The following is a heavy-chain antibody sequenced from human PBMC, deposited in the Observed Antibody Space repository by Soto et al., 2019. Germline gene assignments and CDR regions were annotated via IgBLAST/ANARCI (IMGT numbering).Heavy chain of an antibody. CDR3: ARDAMEDSSGWYFTSFYFDY. Sequence: GGSLRLSCAASGFTFSSYAMHWVRRAPGKGLEWVAVISYDGSNKYYADSVKGRFTISRDNSKNTLYLQMNSLRAEDTAVYYCARDAMEDSSGWYFTSFYFDYWGQGTLVTVSS. J-gene: IGHJ4*02. CDR2: ISYDGSNK. D-gene: IGHD6-19*01. V-gene: IGHV3-30-3*01. CDR1: GFTFSSYA.